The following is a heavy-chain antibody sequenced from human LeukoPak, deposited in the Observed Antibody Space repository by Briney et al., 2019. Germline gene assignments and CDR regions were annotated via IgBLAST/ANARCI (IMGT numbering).Heavy chain of an antibody. J-gene: IGHJ3*02. CDR2: INHSGST. Sequence: RSETLSLTCAVYGGSFSGYYWSWIRQPPGKGLGWIGEINHSGSTNYNPSLKSRVTISVDTSKNQFSLKLSSVTAADTAVYYCARGPPRGDLAFDIWGQGTMVTVSS. CDR3: ARGPPRGDLAFDI. D-gene: IGHD3-10*01. V-gene: IGHV4-34*01. CDR1: GGSFSGYY.